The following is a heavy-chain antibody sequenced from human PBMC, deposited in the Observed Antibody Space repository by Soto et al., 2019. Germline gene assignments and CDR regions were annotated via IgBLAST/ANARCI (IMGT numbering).Heavy chain of an antibody. CDR2: ISGSGGST. D-gene: IGHD5-12*01. V-gene: IGHV3-23*01. J-gene: IGHJ4*02. CDR1: GFTFSSYA. CDR3: AKALIVATILTGSEY. Sequence: PGGSLRLSCAASGFTFSSYAMSWVRQAPGKGLEWVSAISGSGGSTYYADSVKGRFTISRDNSKNTLYLQMNSLRAEDTAVYYCAKALIVATILTGSEYWGQGTLVTVSS.